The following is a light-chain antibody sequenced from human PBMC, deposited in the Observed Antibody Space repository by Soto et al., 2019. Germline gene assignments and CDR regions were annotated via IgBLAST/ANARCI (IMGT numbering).Light chain of an antibody. CDR2: AAS. Sequence: DIQMTQSPSSLSASVGARVTITCRASQSIRSYLNWYQQNPGKAPKLLIYAASSLHSGVPSRFSGSGSGTDFTLTISSLQPEDFATYYCQQRYSTPLTFGGGTKGEIK. V-gene: IGKV1-39*01. J-gene: IGKJ4*01. CDR1: QSIRSY. CDR3: QQRYSTPLT.